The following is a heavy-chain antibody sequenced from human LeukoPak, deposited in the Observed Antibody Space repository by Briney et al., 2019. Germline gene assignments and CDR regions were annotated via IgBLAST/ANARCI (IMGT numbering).Heavy chain of an antibody. CDR2: IYYSGST. CDR1: GGSISSYY. V-gene: IGHV4-59*01. J-gene: IGHJ5*02. D-gene: IGHD2-2*01. Sequence: SETLSLTCTVSGGSISSYYWSWIRQPPGKGLEWIGYIYYSGSTNYNPSLKSRVTISVDTSKNQFSLKLSSVTAADTAVYYCAIDHRPYQLLPKDTNWFDPWGQGTLVTVSS. CDR3: AIDHRPYQLLPKDTNWFDP.